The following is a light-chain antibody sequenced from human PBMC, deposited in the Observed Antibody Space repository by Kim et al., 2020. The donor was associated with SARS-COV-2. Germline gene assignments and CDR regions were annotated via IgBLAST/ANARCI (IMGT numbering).Light chain of an antibody. V-gene: IGKV3-15*01. CDR1: QSVSSN. CDR3: QHPGT. CDR2: GGS. J-gene: IGKJ1*01. Sequence: EIVMTQSPATLSVSPGERATLSCRASQSVSSNLAWYQQKPGQPPRLLIYGGSTRATGIPARFSGSGSGTEFTLTISSLQSEDFAVYYCQHPGTFGQGSKVDIK.